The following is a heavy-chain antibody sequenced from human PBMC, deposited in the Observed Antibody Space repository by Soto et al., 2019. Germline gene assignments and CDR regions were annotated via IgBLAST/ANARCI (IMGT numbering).Heavy chain of an antibody. CDR2: IIPILGIA. J-gene: IGHJ4*02. CDR1: GGTFSSYT. V-gene: IGHV1-69*02. D-gene: IGHD2-21*01. CDR3: AARQAGKVIFSVY. Sequence: SVKVSCKASGGTFSSYTISWVRQAPGQGLEWMGRIIPILGIANYAQKFQGRVTITADKSTSTAYMELSSLRSEDTAVYYCAARQAGKVIFSVYWGQGTLVTVSS.